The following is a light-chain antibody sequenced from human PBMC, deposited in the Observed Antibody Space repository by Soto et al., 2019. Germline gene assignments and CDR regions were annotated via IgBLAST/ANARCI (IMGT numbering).Light chain of an antibody. CDR2: DAS. Sequence: EIVMTQSPATLSVSPGERATLSCRASQSVSRSLAWYQQKPGQAPRLLIYDASNRATGIPARFSGSGSGTDFTLTISSLEPEDFAVYYCQQRSNWPLTFGQGTRLEIK. J-gene: IGKJ5*01. CDR1: QSVSRS. V-gene: IGKV3-11*01. CDR3: QQRSNWPLT.